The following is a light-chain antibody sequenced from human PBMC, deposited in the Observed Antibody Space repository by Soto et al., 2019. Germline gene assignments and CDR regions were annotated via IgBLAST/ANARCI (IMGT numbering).Light chain of an antibody. CDR2: DVS. CDR3: SSYTSSSTLGV. V-gene: IGLV2-14*01. J-gene: IGLJ2*01. CDR1: SSDVGGHNY. Sequence: QSALTQPASVSGSPGQSITISCTGTSSDVGGHNYVSWYQQHPGKAPKLMIYDVSNRPSGVSNRFSGSTSGNTASLTISGLQAEDEADYYCSSYTSSSTLGVFGGGTKLTVL.